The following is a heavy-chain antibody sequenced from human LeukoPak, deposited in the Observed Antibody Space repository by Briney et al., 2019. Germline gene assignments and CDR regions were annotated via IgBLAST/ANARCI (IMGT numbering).Heavy chain of an antibody. CDR3: ARDLGYSSGWYGLWYFDL. J-gene: IGHJ2*01. D-gene: IGHD6-19*01. CDR2: IIPIFGTA. V-gene: IGHV1-69*13. Sequence: SVKVSCKASGGTFSSYAISWVRQAPGQGLEWMGGIIPIFGTADYAQKFQGRVTITADESTSTAYMELSSLRSEDTAVYYCARDLGYSSGWYGLWYFDLWGRGTLVTVSS. CDR1: GGTFSSYA.